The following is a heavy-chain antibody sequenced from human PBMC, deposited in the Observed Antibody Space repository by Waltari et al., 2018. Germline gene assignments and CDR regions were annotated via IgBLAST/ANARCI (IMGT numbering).Heavy chain of an antibody. Sequence: EVQLVESGGGLVKPGGSLSLSCVGTGFTFRTAWMHWVRQAPAKGLEWVGRIKAKPHGGTTVYAAPVQGRFTISRDDSKNTVYLQMNSLKTEDTAIYYCGDFTAFDYWGQGSLVTVSS. D-gene: IGHD2-8*02. CDR3: GDFTAFDY. J-gene: IGHJ4*02. CDR1: GFTFRTAW. V-gene: IGHV3-15*01. CDR2: IKAKPHGGTT.